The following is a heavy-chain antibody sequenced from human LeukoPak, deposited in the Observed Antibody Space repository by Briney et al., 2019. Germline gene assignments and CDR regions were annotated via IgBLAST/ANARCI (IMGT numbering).Heavy chain of an antibody. CDR1: GGTFSSYA. Sequence: SVKVSCKASGGTFSSYAISWVRQAPGQGLEWMGGIIPIFGTANYAQKFQGRVTITADESTSTAYMELSSLRSDDTAVYYCARGSSSSNYYYYYMDVWGKGTTVTVSS. D-gene: IGHD6-6*01. J-gene: IGHJ6*03. CDR2: IIPIFGTA. V-gene: IGHV1-69*13. CDR3: ARGSSSSNYYYYYMDV.